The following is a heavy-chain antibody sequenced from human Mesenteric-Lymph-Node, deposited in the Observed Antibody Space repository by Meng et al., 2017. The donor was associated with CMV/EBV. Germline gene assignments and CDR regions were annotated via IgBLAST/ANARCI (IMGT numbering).Heavy chain of an antibody. CDR1: GASY. CDR2: IYSSGNT. D-gene: IGHD3-10*01. J-gene: IGHJ4*02. V-gene: IGHV4-31*02. CDR3: ARDRGYYASGTSRRYLEI. Sequence: GASYWSWIRHLPGRGLEWIGYIYSSGNTQYNPSLKSRVSMSVDTSQNQFSLQLTSLTAADTAMYYCARDRGYYASGTSRRYLEIWGQGALVTVSS.